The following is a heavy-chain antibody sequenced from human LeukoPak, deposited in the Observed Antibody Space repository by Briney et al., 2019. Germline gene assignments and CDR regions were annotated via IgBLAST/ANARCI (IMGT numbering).Heavy chain of an antibody. CDR2: ISSSSSYT. CDR3: ARLQPYFYDSSGYSDY. Sequence: PGGSLRLSCAASGFTFSDYYMSWIRQAPGKGLEWVSYISSSSSYTNYADSVKGRFTISRDNSKNTLYLQMNSLRAEDTAVYYCARLQPYFYDSSGYSDYWGQGTLVTVSS. CDR1: GFTFSDYY. V-gene: IGHV3-11*06. J-gene: IGHJ4*02. D-gene: IGHD3-22*01.